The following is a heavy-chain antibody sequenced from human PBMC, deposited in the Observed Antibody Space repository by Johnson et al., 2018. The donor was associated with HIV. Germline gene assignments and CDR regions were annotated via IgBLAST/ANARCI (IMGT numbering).Heavy chain of an antibody. CDR3: ARDTGIAARSGAFDI. J-gene: IGHJ3*02. D-gene: IGHD6-6*01. CDR1: GFTVSSNY. Sequence: VQLVESGGGLVQPGGSLRLSCAASGFTVSSNYMSWVRQAPGKGLEWVSVIYSGGSTYYADSVKGRFTISRDNSKNTLYLQMNGLRAEDTAVYYCARDTGIAARSGAFDIWGQGTMVTVSS. CDR2: IYSGGST. V-gene: IGHV3-66*01.